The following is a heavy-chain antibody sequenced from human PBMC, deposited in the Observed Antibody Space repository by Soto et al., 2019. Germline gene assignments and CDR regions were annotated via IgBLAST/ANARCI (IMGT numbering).Heavy chain of an antibody. CDR3: VKPSGWYSDD. J-gene: IGHJ4*02. D-gene: IGHD6-19*01. CDR2: ISPDGSNK. CDR1: GFTFSDYG. Sequence: QVQLVESGGGVVQPGGSLRLSCAVSGFTFSDYGMHWVRQAPGKGLEWVAVISPDGSNKYYPDSLRGRFTISRDNSKNTLYLQMISLRGEDTAVYYCVKPSGWYSDDWGQGTHVTVSS. V-gene: IGHV3-30*18.